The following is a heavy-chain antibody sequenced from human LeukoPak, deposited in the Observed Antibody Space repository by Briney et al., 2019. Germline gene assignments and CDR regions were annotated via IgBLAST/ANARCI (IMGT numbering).Heavy chain of an antibody. Sequence: GGSLRLSCAASGFTFSSYAMSWVRQAPGKGLEWVSAISGSGGSTYYADSVKVRFTISRDNSKNTLYLQMNSLRAEDTAVYYCAKRSRATGSPHFDYWGQGTLVTVSS. CDR3: AKRSRATGSPHFDY. V-gene: IGHV3-23*01. D-gene: IGHD3-10*01. J-gene: IGHJ4*02. CDR1: GFTFSSYA. CDR2: ISGSGGST.